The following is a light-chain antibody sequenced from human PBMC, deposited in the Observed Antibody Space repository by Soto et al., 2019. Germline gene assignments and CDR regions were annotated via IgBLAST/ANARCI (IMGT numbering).Light chain of an antibody. V-gene: IGKV3-15*01. J-gene: IGKJ1*01. CDR1: QSVSSN. CDR2: GAS. Sequence: EIVMTQSPATLSVSPGERATLSCRASQSVSSNLAWYQQKPGQAPRLLIYGASTRATGIPARFSGSGSGTEFTLTISSLQSEDFAVYYCQQYNNXPTFGKGTKV. CDR3: QQYNNXPT.